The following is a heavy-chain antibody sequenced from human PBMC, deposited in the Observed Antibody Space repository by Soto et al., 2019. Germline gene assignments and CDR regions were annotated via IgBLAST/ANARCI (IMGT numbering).Heavy chain of an antibody. CDR1: GDGFTGYW. CDR2: IYPVDSDT. Sequence: GDSLKISSQCSGDGFTGYWIVWVRTLPGKGLEWMGIIYPVDSDTRYSPSFQGQVTISADKAISTAYLQWSSLKASDTAMYYCARWGDCSSTSCYKSPDNWFDPWGQGTRVNVSS. CDR3: ARWGDCSSTSCYKSPDNWFDP. J-gene: IGHJ5*02. D-gene: IGHD2-2*02. V-gene: IGHV5-51*01.